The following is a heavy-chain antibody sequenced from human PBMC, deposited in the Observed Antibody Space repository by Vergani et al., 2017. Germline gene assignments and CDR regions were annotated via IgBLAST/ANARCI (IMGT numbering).Heavy chain of an antibody. V-gene: IGHV3-23*01. CDR2: ISGSGGST. D-gene: IGHD2-15*01. CDR1: GFTFSSYA. J-gene: IGHJ4*02. Sequence: EVQLLESGGGLVQPGGSLRLSCAASGFTFSSYAMSWVRQAPGKGLEWVSAISGSGGSTYYADSVKGRFAISRDNSKNTLYLQMNSLRAEDTAVYYCAKGKDIVVVVAATTFDYWGQGTLVTVSS. CDR3: AKGKDIVVVVAATTFDY.